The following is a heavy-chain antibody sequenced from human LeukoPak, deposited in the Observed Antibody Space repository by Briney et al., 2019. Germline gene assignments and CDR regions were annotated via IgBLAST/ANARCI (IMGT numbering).Heavy chain of an antibody. Sequence: GASVKVSCKASGYTFTGYYMHWVRQAPGQGLEWMGWINPNSGGTNYAQKFQGRVTMTRDTSISTAYMELSRLRSDDTAVYYCASWGVTTVTSRGVFDYWGQGTLVTVSS. D-gene: IGHD4-17*01. CDR1: GYTFTGYY. CDR3: ASWGVTTVTSRGVFDY. J-gene: IGHJ4*02. V-gene: IGHV1-2*02. CDR2: INPNSGGT.